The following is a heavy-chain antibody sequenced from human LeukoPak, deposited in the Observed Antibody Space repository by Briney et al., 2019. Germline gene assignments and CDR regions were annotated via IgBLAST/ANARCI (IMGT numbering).Heavy chain of an antibody. Sequence: GGSLRLSCAASGITVSSYSMTWVRQAPGKGLEWVSSISGSGGSTFYADSVKGRFTISRDNFKNTLYLQMNSLRAEDTAVYHCAKDPNGDFIGALDMWGQGKMVTVSS. CDR3: AKDPNGDFIGALDM. V-gene: IGHV3-23*01. D-gene: IGHD2-21*02. CDR1: GITVSSYS. J-gene: IGHJ3*02. CDR2: ISGSGGST.